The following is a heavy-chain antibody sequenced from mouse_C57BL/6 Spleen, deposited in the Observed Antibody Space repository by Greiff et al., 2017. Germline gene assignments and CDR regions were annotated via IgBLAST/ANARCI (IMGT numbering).Heavy chain of an antibody. CDR2: INPNNGGT. D-gene: IGHD1-1*01. Sequence: VQLQQSGPELVKPGASVKIPCKASGYTFTDYNMDWVKQSHGKSLEWIGDINPNNGGTIYNQKFKGKATLTVDKSSSTAYMELRSLTSEDTAVYYCARSDYYGSSYEGSFDYWGQGTTLTVSS. J-gene: IGHJ2*01. CDR3: ARSDYYGSSYEGSFDY. CDR1: GYTFTDYN. V-gene: IGHV1-18*01.